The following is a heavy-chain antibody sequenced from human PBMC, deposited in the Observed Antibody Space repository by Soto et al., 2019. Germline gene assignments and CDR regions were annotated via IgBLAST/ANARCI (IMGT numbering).Heavy chain of an antibody. Sequence: SVKVSCKASGGTFSSYAISWVRQAPGQGLEWMGGIIPIFGTANYAQKFQGRVTITADKSTSTAYMELSSLRSEDTAVYYCAREPYDFWSGYYSWYGMDVWGQGTTVTVS. CDR2: IIPIFGTA. J-gene: IGHJ6*02. V-gene: IGHV1-69*06. CDR3: AREPYDFWSGYYSWYGMDV. D-gene: IGHD3-3*01. CDR1: GGTFSSYA.